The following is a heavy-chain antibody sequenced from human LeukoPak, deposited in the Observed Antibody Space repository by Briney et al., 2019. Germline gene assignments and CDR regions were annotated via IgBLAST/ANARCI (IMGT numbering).Heavy chain of an antibody. D-gene: IGHD6-25*01. V-gene: IGHV4-34*01. CDR1: GGSLSGYY. CDR3: VRDPATVAPFDP. J-gene: IGHJ5*02. Sequence: SETLSLTCAVYGGSLSGYYWSWIRQPPEKGLECLGEINHSGITNYNPPLKSRVNMSTDTSKNQFSLRVTSVTAADTAVYYCVRDPATVAPFDPWGQGTLVTVSS. CDR2: INHSGIT.